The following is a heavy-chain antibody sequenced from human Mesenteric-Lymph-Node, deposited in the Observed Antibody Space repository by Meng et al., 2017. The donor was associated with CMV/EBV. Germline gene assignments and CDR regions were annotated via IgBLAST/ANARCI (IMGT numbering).Heavy chain of an antibody. J-gene: IGHJ4*02. CDR1: GYTFTTFG. Sequence: ASVKVSCKASGYTFTTFGISWVRQAPGQGPEWMGWISGYNGNTKYAEKFQGRVTMTTDTSTSTAYMEVRNLRSDDTAIYYCARDESAPKYDFWSGYAYWGQGTLVTV. V-gene: IGHV1-18*01. CDR2: ISGYNGNT. CDR3: ARDESAPKYDFWSGYAY. D-gene: IGHD3/OR15-3a*01.